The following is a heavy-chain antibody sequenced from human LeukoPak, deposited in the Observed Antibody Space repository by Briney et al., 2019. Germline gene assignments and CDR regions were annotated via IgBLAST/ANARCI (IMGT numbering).Heavy chain of an antibody. V-gene: IGHV4-30-2*01. Sequence: PSETLSLTCAVSGGSISSGGYSWSWIRQPKGTGLEWIGYIYHSGSTYYNPSLKSRVTISVDRSKNQFSLKLSSVTAADTAVYYCARERITMVRGGRGAFDIWGQGTMVTVSS. D-gene: IGHD3-10*01. CDR2: IYHSGST. J-gene: IGHJ3*02. CDR1: GGSISSGGYS. CDR3: ARERITMVRGGRGAFDI.